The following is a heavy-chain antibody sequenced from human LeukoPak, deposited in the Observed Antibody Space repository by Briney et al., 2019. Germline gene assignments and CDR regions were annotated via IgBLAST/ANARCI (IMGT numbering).Heavy chain of an antibody. D-gene: IGHD6-19*01. CDR1: GYTFTSYA. CDR2: INAGNGNT. Sequence: GASVKVSCKASGYTFTSYAMHWVRQAPGQRLEWIGWINAGNGNTKYSQKFQGRVAITRDTSASTAYMELSSLRSEDTAVYYCARDLSSGWYIFGYWGQGTLVTVSS. V-gene: IGHV1-3*01. J-gene: IGHJ4*02. CDR3: ARDLSSGWYIFGY.